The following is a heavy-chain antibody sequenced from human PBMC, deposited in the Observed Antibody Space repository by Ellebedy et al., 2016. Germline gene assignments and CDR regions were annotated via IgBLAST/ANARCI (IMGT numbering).Heavy chain of an antibody. CDR2: IYYSGST. CDR1: GGSISSYY. D-gene: IGHD1-26*01. V-gene: IGHV4-59*01. Sequence: SETLSLTXTVSGGSISSYYWSWIRQPPGKGLEWIGYIYYSGSTNYNPSLKSRVTISEDASKNQFSLKLSSVTAADTAVYYCARSVGATTYYFDYWGQGTLVTVSS. J-gene: IGHJ4*02. CDR3: ARSVGATTYYFDY.